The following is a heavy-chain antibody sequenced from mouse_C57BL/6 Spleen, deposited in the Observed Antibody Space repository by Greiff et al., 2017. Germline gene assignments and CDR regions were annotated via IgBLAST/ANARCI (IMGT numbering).Heavy chain of an antibody. CDR3: AREESTMVTPGDFDV. D-gene: IGHD2-2*01. J-gene: IGHJ1*03. Sequence: QVQLKQPGAELAKPGASVKVSCKASGYTFTSYWMRWVKQRPGQGLEWIGRIHPSDSDTNYNQKFKGKATLTVDKSSSTAYMQLSSLTSEDSAVYYGAREESTMVTPGDFDVWGTGTTVTVSS. V-gene: IGHV1-74*01. CDR2: IHPSDSDT. CDR1: GYTFTSYW.